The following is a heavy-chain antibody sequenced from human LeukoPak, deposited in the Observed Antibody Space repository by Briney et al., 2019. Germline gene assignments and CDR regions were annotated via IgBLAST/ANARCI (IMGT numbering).Heavy chain of an antibody. CDR1: GFTFSSYA. V-gene: IGHV3-23*01. Sequence: GGSLRLSCAASGFTFSSYAMSWVRQAPGKGLEWVSAISGSRSITYYADSVKGRFTISRDNSKNTLYLQTNSLRAEDTAVYYCAGSQGDFGNAFDIWGQGTMVTVSS. CDR2: ISGSRSIT. CDR3: AGSQGDFGNAFDI. J-gene: IGHJ3*02. D-gene: IGHD3-3*01.